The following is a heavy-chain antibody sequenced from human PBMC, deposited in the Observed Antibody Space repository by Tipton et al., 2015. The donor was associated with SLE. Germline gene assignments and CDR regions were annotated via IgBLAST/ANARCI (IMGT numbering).Heavy chain of an antibody. CDR1: GGSISSYY. J-gene: IGHJ4*02. CDR2: IYYSGST. V-gene: IGHV4-59*08. Sequence: LRLSCTVSGGSISSYYWTWIRQPPGKGLEWIGYIYYSGSTNYNPSLRSRVTISVDTSKNQFSLKVTSVTATDTGVYYCARHSTGGIVSGGFDYWGQGTLVTVSS. D-gene: IGHD2-15*01. CDR3: ARHSTGGIVSGGFDY.